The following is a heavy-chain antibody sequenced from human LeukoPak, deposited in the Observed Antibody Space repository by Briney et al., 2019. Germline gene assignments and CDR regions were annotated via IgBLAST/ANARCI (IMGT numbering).Heavy chain of an antibody. CDR2: IKQDGSEK. Sequence: AGGSLRLSCAASGFTFSSYWMSWVRQAPGKGLEWVANIKQDGSEKYYVDSVKGRFTSSRDNAKNSLYLQMKSLRAEDTAVYYCARGRVYYDSSGYYPDAFDIWGQGTMVTVSS. D-gene: IGHD3-22*01. J-gene: IGHJ3*02. CDR3: ARGRVYYDSSGYYPDAFDI. CDR1: GFTFSSYW. V-gene: IGHV3-7*01.